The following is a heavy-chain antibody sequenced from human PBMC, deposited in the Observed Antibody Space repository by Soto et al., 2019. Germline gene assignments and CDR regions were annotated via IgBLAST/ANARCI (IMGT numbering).Heavy chain of an antibody. CDR3: ALFNYYXISA. D-gene: IGHD3-22*01. V-gene: IGHV3-30*03. CDR1: GFSFSSYG. J-gene: IGHJ5*02. CDR2: ALHDGSNK. Sequence: SLRLSCAASGFSFSSYGMHWVRQAPGKGLEWVAVALHDGSNKYYAESVKGRFSISRDNTKNTLYLQMSSLRPEDTAVYYCALFNYYXISAWGQGTLVTVSS.